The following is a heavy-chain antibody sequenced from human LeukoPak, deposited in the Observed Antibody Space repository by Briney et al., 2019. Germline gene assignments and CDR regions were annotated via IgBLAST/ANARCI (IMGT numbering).Heavy chain of an antibody. CDR1: EFTFSTYS. CDR2: ISGSGGST. D-gene: IGHD2-2*02. V-gene: IGHV3-23*01. CDR3: TTADDNSWYTVPYYFHY. J-gene: IGHJ4*02. Sequence: GGSLRLSCAASEFTFSTYSMSWVRQAPGKGLEWVSAISGSGGSTYYADSVKGRFTISRDNSKNTLYLQMNSLRAEDTAVYYCTTADDNSWYTVPYYFHYWGQGTLVTVSS.